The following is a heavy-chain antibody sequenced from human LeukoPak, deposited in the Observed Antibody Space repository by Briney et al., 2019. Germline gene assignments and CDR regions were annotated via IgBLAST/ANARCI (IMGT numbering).Heavy chain of an antibody. CDR2: INSSGGTT. V-gene: IGHV3-23*01. CDR1: GFTFSTFV. D-gene: IGHD6-19*01. J-gene: IGHJ4*02. Sequence: LSGRSLRLSCAASGFTFSTFVMSWVRQAPGKGLEWVSIINSSGGTTYYADSVKGRFTISRDNSKNTLYLQMNSLRAEDTAVYYCAKHPGAGNFDYWGQGALVTVSS. CDR3: AKHPGAGNFDY.